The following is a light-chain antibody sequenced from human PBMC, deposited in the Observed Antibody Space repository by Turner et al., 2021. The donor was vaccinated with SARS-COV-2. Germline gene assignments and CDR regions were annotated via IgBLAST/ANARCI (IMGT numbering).Light chain of an antibody. CDR1: QSVLYSSNNKNY. Sequence: DIVMTQSPDSLAVSLGERATINCKSRQSVLYSSNNKNYLAWYQQKPGQPPKLLICWASTRESGVPDRFSGSGSGTDFTLTISSLQAEDVAVYYCQQYYSTPWTFGQGTKVEIK. CDR3: QQYYSTPWT. V-gene: IGKV4-1*01. J-gene: IGKJ1*01. CDR2: WAS.